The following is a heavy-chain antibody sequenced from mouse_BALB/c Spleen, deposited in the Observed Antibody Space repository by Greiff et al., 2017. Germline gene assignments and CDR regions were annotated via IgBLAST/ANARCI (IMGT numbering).Heavy chain of an antibody. CDR2: IWAGGST. D-gene: IGHD2-14*01. V-gene: IGHV2-9*02. Sequence: VQLVESGPGLVAPSQSLSITCTASGFSLTSYGVHWVRQPPGKGLEWLGVIWAGGSTNYNSALMSRLSISKDNSKSQVFLKMNSLQTDDTAMYYCARDHYRYAPFAYWGQGTLVTVSA. CDR1: GFSLTSYG. J-gene: IGHJ3*01. CDR3: ARDHYRYAPFAY.